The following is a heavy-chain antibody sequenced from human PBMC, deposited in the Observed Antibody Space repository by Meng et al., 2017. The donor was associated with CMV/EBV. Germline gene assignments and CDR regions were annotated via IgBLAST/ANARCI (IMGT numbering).Heavy chain of an antibody. V-gene: IGHV3-21*01. D-gene: IGHD3-22*01. Sequence: EVQLVESGGXLVKPGXSLRLSXAXSGFTFSSYSMNWVRQAPGKGLEWVSSISSSSSYIYYADSVKGRYTISRDNAKNSLYLQMNSLRAEDTAVYYCARVYDSSGYYYYFDYGGQGTRVTVSS. CDR2: ISSSSSYI. CDR3: ARVYDSSGYYYYFDY. CDR1: GFTFSSYS. J-gene: IGHJ4*02.